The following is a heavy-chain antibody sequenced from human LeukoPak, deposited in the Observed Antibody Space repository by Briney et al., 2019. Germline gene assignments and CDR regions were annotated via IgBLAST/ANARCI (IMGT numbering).Heavy chain of an antibody. J-gene: IGHJ4*02. Sequence: PSETLSLTCAVYGGSFSGYYWSWIRQPPGKGLEWIGEINHSGSTNYNPSLKSRVTISVDTSKNQFSLKLSSVTAADTAVYYCARVRLRKQQLADWGQGTLVTVSS. CDR3: ARVRLRKQQLAD. CDR2: INHSGST. D-gene: IGHD6-13*01. CDR1: GGSFSGYY. V-gene: IGHV4-34*01.